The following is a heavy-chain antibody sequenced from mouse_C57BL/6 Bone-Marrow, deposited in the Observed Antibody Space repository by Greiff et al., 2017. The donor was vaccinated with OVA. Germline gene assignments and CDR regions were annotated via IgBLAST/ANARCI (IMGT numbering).Heavy chain of an antibody. Sequence: EVMLVESGGGLVQPGGSLKLSCAASGFTFSDYYMYWVRQTPEKRLEWVAYISNGGGSTYYPDTVKGRFTISRDNAKNTLYLQMSRLKSEDTAMYYCARGEGTFFSWVAYWGQGTLVTVSA. CDR3: ARGEGTFFSWVAY. J-gene: IGHJ3*01. CDR2: ISNGGGST. V-gene: IGHV5-12*01. CDR1: GFTFSDYY.